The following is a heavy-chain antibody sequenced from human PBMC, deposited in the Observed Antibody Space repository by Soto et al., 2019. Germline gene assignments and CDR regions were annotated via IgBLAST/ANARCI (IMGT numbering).Heavy chain of an antibody. CDR3: ARVRGTVTYYDFWSGLEGYFDY. D-gene: IGHD3-3*01. CDR2: IYYSGST. J-gene: IGHJ4*02. Sequence: KASETLSLTCTVSGGSIRSGDYYWSWIRQPPGKGLEWIGYIYYSGSTYYNPSLKSRVTISVDTSKNQFSLKLSSVTAADTAVYYCARVRGTVTYYDFWSGLEGYFDYWGQGTLVTVSS. CDR1: GGSIRSGDYY. V-gene: IGHV4-30-4*01.